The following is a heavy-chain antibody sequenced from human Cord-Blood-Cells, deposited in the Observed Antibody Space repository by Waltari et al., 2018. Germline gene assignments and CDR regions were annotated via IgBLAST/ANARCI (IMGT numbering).Heavy chain of an antibody. J-gene: IGHJ4*02. CDR3: ARDSRVGGIIGY. D-gene: IGHD3-16*02. V-gene: IGHV3-48*02. Sequence: EVQLVESGGGLVQPGGSLRLSRAGSGFTLSRYSMNWVRQAPGKGLEWVSYMSSSSSTIYYADSVKGRFTISRDNAKNSLYLQMNSLRDEDTAVYYCARDSRVGGIIGYWGQGTLVTVSS. CDR2: MSSSSSTI. CDR1: GFTLSRYS.